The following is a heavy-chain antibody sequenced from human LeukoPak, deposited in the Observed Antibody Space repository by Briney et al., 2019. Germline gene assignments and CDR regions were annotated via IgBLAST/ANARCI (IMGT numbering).Heavy chain of an antibody. V-gene: IGHV4-39*01. Sequence: SETLSLTCTVSGGSISSSSYYWGWIRQPPGKGLEWIGSIYYSGSTYYNPSLKSRVTISVDTSKNQFSLKLSSVTAADKAVYYCARPTYYYDSSRWETRYYSDYCGQGTLVTVSS. CDR3: ARPTYYYDSSRWETRYYSDY. J-gene: IGHJ4*02. D-gene: IGHD3-22*01. CDR1: GGSISSSSYY. CDR2: IYYSGST.